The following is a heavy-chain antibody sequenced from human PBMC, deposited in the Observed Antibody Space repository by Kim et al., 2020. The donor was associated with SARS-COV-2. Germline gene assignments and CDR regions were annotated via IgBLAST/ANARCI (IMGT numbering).Heavy chain of an antibody. CDR2: LYYSGST. V-gene: IGHV4-39*01. CDR1: GGSISSSSYY. D-gene: IGHD6-13*01. Sequence: SETLSLTCTVSGGSISSSSYYWGWIRQPPGKGLEWIGSLYYSGSTYYNPSLKSRVTISVDTSKNQFSLKLSSVTAADTAVYYCARHAGQQLAKVDYWGQGTLVTVSS. J-gene: IGHJ4*02. CDR3: ARHAGQQLAKVDY.